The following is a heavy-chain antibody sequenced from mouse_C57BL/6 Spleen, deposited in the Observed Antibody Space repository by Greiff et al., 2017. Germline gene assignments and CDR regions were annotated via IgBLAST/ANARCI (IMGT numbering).Heavy chain of an antibody. J-gene: IGHJ1*03. CDR2: IDPSDSYT. Sequence: VKLQQPGAELVMPGASVKLSCKASGYTFTSYWMHWVKQRPGQGLEWIGEIDPSDSYTNYNQKFKGKSTLTVDKSSSTAYMQLSSLTSEDSAVYYCARSITTVVATHWYVDVWGTGTTVTVSS. CDR3: ARSITTVVATHWYVDV. CDR1: GYTFTSYW. V-gene: IGHV1-69*01. D-gene: IGHD1-1*01.